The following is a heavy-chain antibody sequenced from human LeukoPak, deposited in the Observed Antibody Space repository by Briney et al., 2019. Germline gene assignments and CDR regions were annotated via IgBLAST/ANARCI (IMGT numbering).Heavy chain of an antibody. CDR2: ISSSSSTI. D-gene: IGHD1-26*01. CDR3: ARGPSGSYSGAFDI. Sequence: GGSLRLSCAASGFTFSSYSMTWVRQAPGKGLEWVSYISSSSSTIYYADSVKGRFTISRDNAKNSLYLQMNSLRAEDTAVYYCARGPSGSYSGAFDIWGQGTMVTVSS. V-gene: IGHV3-48*01. J-gene: IGHJ3*02. CDR1: GFTFSSYS.